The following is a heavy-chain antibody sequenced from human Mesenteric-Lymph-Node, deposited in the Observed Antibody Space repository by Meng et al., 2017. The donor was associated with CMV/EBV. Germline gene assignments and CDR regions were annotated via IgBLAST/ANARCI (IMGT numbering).Heavy chain of an antibody. CDR1: TFSNAW. J-gene: IGHJ5*02. CDR2: IKSKTDGGTT. V-gene: IGHV3-15*01. Sequence: TFSNAWMSWGRQAPGKGLEWVGRIKSKTDGGTTDYAAPVKGRFTISRDDSKNTLYLQMNSLKTEDTAVYYCTTDVVVPAAIGGYWFDPWGQGTLVTVSS. CDR3: TTDVVVPAAIGGYWFDP. D-gene: IGHD2-2*02.